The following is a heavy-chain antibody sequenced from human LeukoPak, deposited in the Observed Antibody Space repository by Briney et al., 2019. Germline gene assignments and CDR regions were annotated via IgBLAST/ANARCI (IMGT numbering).Heavy chain of an antibody. Sequence: PGGSLRLSCAASGFTFSSYGMHWVRQAPGKGLEWVAFIRYDGSNKYYADSVKGRFTISRDNSKNTLYLQMNSLRAEDTAVYYCAKVRVPAATTPYFDYWGQGTLVTVSS. V-gene: IGHV3-30*02. CDR2: IRYDGSNK. D-gene: IGHD2-2*01. CDR3: AKVRVPAATTPYFDY. CDR1: GFTFSSYG. J-gene: IGHJ4*02.